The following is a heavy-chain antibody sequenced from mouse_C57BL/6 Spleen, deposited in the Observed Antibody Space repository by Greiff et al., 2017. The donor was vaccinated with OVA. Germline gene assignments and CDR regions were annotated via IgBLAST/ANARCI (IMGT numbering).Heavy chain of an antibody. Sequence: QVQLQQPGAELVKPGASVKMSCKASGYTFTSYWITWVKQRPGQGLEWIGDLYPGSGSTNYNEKFKGKATLTVDTSSSTAYMQLSSLTSEDSAVYYCARTTVVAPYCEYWGQGTTLTVSS. CDR1: GYTFTSYW. CDR3: ARTTVVAPYCEY. CDR2: LYPGSGST. V-gene: IGHV1-55*01. D-gene: IGHD1-1*01. J-gene: IGHJ2*01.